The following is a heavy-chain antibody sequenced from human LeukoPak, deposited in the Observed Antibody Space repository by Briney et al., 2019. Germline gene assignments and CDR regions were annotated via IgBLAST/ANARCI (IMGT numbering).Heavy chain of an antibody. V-gene: IGHV4-59*12. CDR3: ARTAMVRGVILSAPDAFDI. D-gene: IGHD3-10*01. J-gene: IGHJ3*02. CDR1: AGSISSYY. CDR2: IYYSGST. Sequence: SETLSLTCTVSAGSISSYYWTWIRQPPGKGLEWIGYIYYSGSTYYNPSLKSRVTISVDTSKNQFSLKLSSVTAADTAVYYCARTAMVRGVILSAPDAFDIWGQGTMVTVSS.